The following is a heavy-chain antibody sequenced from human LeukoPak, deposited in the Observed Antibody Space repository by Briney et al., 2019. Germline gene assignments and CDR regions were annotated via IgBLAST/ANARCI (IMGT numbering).Heavy chain of an antibody. Sequence: GGSLRLSCAASGFTFSSYAMHWVRQAPGKGLEWVAVISYDGSNKYYADSVKGRFTISRDNSKNTLYLQMNSLRAEDTAVYYCARDQWHSGYDSYYYYMDVWGKGTTVTVSS. CDR1: GFTFSSYA. CDR3: ARDQWHSGYDSYYYYMDV. CDR2: ISYDGSNK. J-gene: IGHJ6*03. V-gene: IGHV3-30*04. D-gene: IGHD5-12*01.